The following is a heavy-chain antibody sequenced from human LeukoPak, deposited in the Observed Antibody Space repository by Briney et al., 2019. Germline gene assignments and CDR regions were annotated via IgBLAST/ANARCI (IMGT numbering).Heavy chain of an antibody. Sequence: ASVKVSCKASGYTFTSYYMHWVRQAPGQGLEWMGIINPSGGSTSYAQKFQGRVTMTRDTSTSTVYMELSSLRSEDTAVYYCARLPPGPGSYPRPPNYYYGMDVWGQGTTVTVSS. CDR3: ARLPPGPGSYPRPPNYYYGMDV. CDR2: INPSGGST. J-gene: IGHJ6*02. CDR1: GYTFTSYY. D-gene: IGHD3-10*01. V-gene: IGHV1-46*01.